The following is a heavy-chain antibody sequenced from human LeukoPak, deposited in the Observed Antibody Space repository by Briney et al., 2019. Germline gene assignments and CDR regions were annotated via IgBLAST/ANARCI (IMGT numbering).Heavy chain of an antibody. CDR2: IRSKANSYAT. D-gene: IGHD1-26*01. CDR1: GFTFSGSA. CDR3: TESYHDY. Sequence: GGSLRLSCAASGFTFSGSAIHWVRQASGKWLEFVGRIRSKANSYATAYAASVKGSFTISRDDSKNTAYLQMNSLKTEDTAVYYCTESYHDYWGQGTLVTVSS. J-gene: IGHJ4*02. V-gene: IGHV3-73*01.